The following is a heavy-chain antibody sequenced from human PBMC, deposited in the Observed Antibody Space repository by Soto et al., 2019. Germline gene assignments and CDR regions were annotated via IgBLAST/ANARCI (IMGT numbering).Heavy chain of an antibody. CDR1: GYTFTSYA. D-gene: IGHD2-8*01. V-gene: IGHV1-3*01. J-gene: IGHJ6*02. CDR2: INAGNGNT. Sequence: ASVKVSCKASGYTFTSYAMHWVRQAPGQRLEWMGWINAGNGNTKYSQKFQGRVTITRDTSASTAYMELSSLRSEDTAVYYCARDFDCANGACYTGYYYYGLAVWGLGTTVTVSS. CDR3: ARDFDCANGACYTGYYYYGLAV.